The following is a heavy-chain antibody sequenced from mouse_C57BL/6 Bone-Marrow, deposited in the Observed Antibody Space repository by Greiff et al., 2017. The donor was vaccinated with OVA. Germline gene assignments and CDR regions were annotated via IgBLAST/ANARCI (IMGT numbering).Heavy chain of an antibody. CDR1: GFTFSSYA. CDR2: ISSGGDYI. D-gene: IGHD2-4*01. CDR3: TRVGGYYDYN. J-gene: IGHJ2*01. V-gene: IGHV5-9-1*02. Sequence: EVKLVESGAGLVKPGGSLKLSCAASGFTFSSYAMSWVRQTPEKRLEWVAYISSGGDYIYYADTVKGRFTISRDNARNTLYLQMSSLKSEDTAMYYCTRVGGYYDYNWGQGTTLTVSS.